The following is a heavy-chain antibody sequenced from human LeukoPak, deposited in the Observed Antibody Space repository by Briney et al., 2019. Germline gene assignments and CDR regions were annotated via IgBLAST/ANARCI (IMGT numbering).Heavy chain of an antibody. V-gene: IGHV4-59*01. CDR2: IFYTGNI. D-gene: IGHD5-24*01. J-gene: IGHJ4*02. Sequence: PSETLSLTCTVSGGSLSSYYWTWIRQPPGKELHWIGYIFYTGNINYNPSLKSRVTMSVDTFKNQFSLKLSTVTAADTAVYYCARTAAKEMAPLIWGQGTLVTVSS. CDR3: ARTAAKEMAPLI. CDR1: GGSLSSYY.